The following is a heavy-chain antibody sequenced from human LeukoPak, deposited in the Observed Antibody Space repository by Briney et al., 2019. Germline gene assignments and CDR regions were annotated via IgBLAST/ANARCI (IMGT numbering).Heavy chain of an antibody. J-gene: IGHJ6*03. Sequence: GESLKISCKGSGYSFTSYWIGWVHQMPGKGPEWMGIIYPGDSDTRYSPSFQGQVTISADKSISTAYLQWSSLKASDTAMYYCARHVRRGYCSGGSCCVNYYYMDVWGKGTTVTVSS. D-gene: IGHD2-15*01. V-gene: IGHV5-51*07. CDR3: ARHVRRGYCSGGSCCVNYYYMDV. CDR2: IYPGDSDT. CDR1: GYSFTSYW.